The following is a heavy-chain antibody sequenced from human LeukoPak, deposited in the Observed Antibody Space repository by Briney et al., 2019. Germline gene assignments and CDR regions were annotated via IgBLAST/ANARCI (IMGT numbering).Heavy chain of an antibody. V-gene: IGHV3-23*03. Sequence: GGSLRLSCAASGFTFSSYAMSWVRQAPGKGLEWVSIIYGGGGNTYYADSVKGRFTISRDTSKNTLYLQMNTLRVEDTAVYYCARGVSTTNFDYWGQGTLVTVSS. CDR3: ARGVSTTNFDY. CDR1: GFTFSSYA. D-gene: IGHD5/OR15-5a*01. CDR2: IYGGGGNT. J-gene: IGHJ4*02.